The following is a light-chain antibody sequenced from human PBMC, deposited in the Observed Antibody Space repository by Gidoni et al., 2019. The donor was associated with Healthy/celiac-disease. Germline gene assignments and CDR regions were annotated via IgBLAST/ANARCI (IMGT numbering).Light chain of an antibody. CDR2: GKN. V-gene: IGLV3-19*01. J-gene: IGLJ2*01. Sequence: SSELTRDPAVSVALGQTVRITCQGDSLRSYYASWYQQKPGQAPVLVIYGKNNRPSGIPDRFSGSSLGNTASLTITGAQAEDEADYYCNSRDSSGNLVVFGGGTKLTVL. CDR1: SLRSYY. CDR3: NSRDSSGNLVV.